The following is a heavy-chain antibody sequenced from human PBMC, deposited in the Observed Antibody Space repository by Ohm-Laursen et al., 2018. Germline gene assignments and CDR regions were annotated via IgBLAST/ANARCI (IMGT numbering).Heavy chain of an antibody. D-gene: IGHD1-26*01. Sequence: TLSLTCPVSGNSINTYYWSWIRQPPGKGLECISWIHYSGNTNYNPSLRSRVTISVDTSKNQISLSLRSVTAADTAIYYCAGNRLGSSFDNWGPGTVVTVSS. CDR1: GNSINTYY. V-gene: IGHV4-59*08. CDR3: AGNRLGSSFDN. J-gene: IGHJ4*02. CDR2: IHYSGNT.